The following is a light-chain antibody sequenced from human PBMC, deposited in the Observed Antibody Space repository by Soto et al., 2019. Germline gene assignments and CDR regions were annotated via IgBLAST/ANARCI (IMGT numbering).Light chain of an antibody. CDR2: AAS. V-gene: IGKV1-39*01. J-gene: IGKJ4*01. CDR1: QSISSY. CDR3: LQSYRTPLT. Sequence: DIQMTQSPSSLSASVGDRVTITCRASQSISSYLNWYQQKPWKAPKLLIYAASSLQSGVPSRFSGSGSGTDFTLTISSLQPEDFATYYCLQSYRTPLTFGGGTKVDIK.